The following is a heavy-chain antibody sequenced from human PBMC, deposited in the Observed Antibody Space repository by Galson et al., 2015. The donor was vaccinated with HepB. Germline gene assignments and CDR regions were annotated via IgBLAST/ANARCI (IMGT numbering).Heavy chain of an antibody. Sequence: SLRLSCAASGFTFSSYGMHWVRQAPGKGLEWVAVISYDGSNKYYADSVKGRFTISRDNSKNTLYLQMNSLRAEDTAVYYCARAASSSWSLDVWGKGTTVTVSS. CDR2: ISYDGSNK. D-gene: IGHD6-6*01. CDR3: ARAASSSWSLDV. J-gene: IGHJ6*04. V-gene: IGHV3-30*03. CDR1: GFTFSSYG.